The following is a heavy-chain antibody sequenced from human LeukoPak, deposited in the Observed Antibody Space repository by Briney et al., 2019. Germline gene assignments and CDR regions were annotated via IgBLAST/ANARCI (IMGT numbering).Heavy chain of an antibody. V-gene: IGHV3-21*01. CDR2: ISSSTTYI. D-gene: IGHD5-24*01. J-gene: IGHJ1*01. CDR3: AKQGEMAEYFQH. Sequence: VSSISSSTTYIYYADSLKGRFTISRENAKNSLYLQMNSLRAEDTAVYYCAKQGEMAEYFQHWGQGTLVTVSS.